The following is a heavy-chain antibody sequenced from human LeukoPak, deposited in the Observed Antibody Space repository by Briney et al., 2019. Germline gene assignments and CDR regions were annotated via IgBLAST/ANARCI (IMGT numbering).Heavy chain of an antibody. CDR3: ARDFRRWLHLDY. J-gene: IGHJ4*02. CDR2: MNPISGNT. D-gene: IGHD5-24*01. CDR1: GYTFSRHD. V-gene: IGHV1-8*03. Sequence: GASVKVSCKASGYTFSRHDINWVRQATGQGLEWMGWMNPISGNTGYAQKFQGRVTITRDTSTATAYMELSSLRSEDTAVYYCARDFRRWLHLDYWGQGTLVTVSS.